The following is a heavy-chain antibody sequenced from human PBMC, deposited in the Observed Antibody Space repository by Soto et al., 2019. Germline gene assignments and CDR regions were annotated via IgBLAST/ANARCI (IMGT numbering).Heavy chain of an antibody. CDR1: GFTFSSYG. J-gene: IGHJ4*02. CDR2: IYYDGSNK. CDR3: ARSQYSSSWYPFDY. D-gene: IGHD6-13*01. V-gene: IGHV3-33*01. Sequence: QVQLVESGGGVVQPGRSLRISCAASGFTFSSYGMHWVRQAPGKGLEWVAVIYYDGSNKYYADSVKGRFTISRDNSKNTLYLQMNSLSAEDTAVFDCARSQYSSSWYPFDYWGQGTLVTVSS.